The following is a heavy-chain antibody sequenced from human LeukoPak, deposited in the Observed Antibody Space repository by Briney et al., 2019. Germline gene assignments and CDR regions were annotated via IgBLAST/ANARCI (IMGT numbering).Heavy chain of an antibody. Sequence: SETLSPTCTVSGGSISSYYWSWIRQPPGKGLEWIGYIYYSGSPNYNPSLKSRVTISVDTSKNQFSLKLSSVTAADTAVYYCASRVSYDSSGYYWNAFDIWGQGTMVTVSS. CDR1: GGSISSYY. D-gene: IGHD3-22*01. CDR3: ASRVSYDSSGYYWNAFDI. CDR2: IYYSGSP. J-gene: IGHJ3*02. V-gene: IGHV4-59*08.